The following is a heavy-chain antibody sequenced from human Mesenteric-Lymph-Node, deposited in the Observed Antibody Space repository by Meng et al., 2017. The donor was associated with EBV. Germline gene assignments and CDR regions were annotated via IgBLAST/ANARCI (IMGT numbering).Heavy chain of an antibody. CDR2: IYYSGRT. J-gene: IGHJ5*02. Sequence: GQLQEAGPGLVGPSETLSLTCTVSGGSVSGSTYWWTWIRQPPGKGLEWIGYIYYSGRTNYSPSLKGRVTISVDTSKNQFSLKLTSVTAADTALYYCATGGILRGFGTWGQGALVTVSS. CDR1: GGSVSGSTYW. V-gene: IGHV4-61*01. CDR3: ATGGILRGFGT.